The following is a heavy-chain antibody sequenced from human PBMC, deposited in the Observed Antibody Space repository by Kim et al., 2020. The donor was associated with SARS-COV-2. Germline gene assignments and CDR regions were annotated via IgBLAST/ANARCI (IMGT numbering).Heavy chain of an antibody. V-gene: IGHV3-23*01. Sequence: YYADSVKGRFTISRDNSKNTLYLQMNSLRAEDTAVYYCAKALLRYGSGRIWGQGTLVTVSS. D-gene: IGHD3-10*01. CDR3: AKALLRYGSGRI. J-gene: IGHJ4*02.